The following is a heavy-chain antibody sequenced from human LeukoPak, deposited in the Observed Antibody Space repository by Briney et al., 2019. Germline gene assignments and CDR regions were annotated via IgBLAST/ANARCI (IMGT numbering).Heavy chain of an antibody. CDR3: ARGAVGFDY. J-gene: IGHJ4*02. D-gene: IGHD6-19*01. V-gene: IGHV3-7*01. CDR2: IKQDGSEK. Sequence: GGSLRLSCAASGFTFSSSAMSWVRQAPGKGLEWVANIKQDGSEKYYVDSVKGRFTISRDNAKNSLYLQMNSLRAEDTAVYHCARGAVGFDYWGQGTLVPVSP. CDR1: GFTFSSSA.